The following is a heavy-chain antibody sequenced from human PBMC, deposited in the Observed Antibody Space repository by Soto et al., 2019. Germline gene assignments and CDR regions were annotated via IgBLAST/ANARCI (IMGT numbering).Heavy chain of an antibody. J-gene: IGHJ4*02. CDR2: VSSDGSFT. CDR1: GFTFSKYW. D-gene: IGHD3-10*01. CDR3: AREGDMGSSAFDC. Sequence: EVQLVESGGGLVQPGGSLRLSCAASGFTFSKYWMHWVRQAPGKGLVWVARVSSDGSFTYYADSVKGRFTISRDNAQNTLYLQMSTLRPDDTAVYYCAREGDMGSSAFDCWGKGTLVTVSS. V-gene: IGHV3-74*01.